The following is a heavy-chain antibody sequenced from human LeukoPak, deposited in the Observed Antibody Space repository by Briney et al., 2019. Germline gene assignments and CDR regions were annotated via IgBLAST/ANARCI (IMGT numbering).Heavy chain of an antibody. CDR3: AREGYSSGWFMIDY. J-gene: IGHJ4*02. Sequence: PGGSLRLSCAASGFTVSSNYMSWVRQAPGKGLEWVSVIYSGGSTYYADSVKGRLTIPKDNFKNTLYLQIKSLRAEDTAVYYCAREGYSSGWFMIDYWGRGTLATVPS. V-gene: IGHV3-66*01. D-gene: IGHD6-19*01. CDR2: IYSGGST. CDR1: GFTVSSNY.